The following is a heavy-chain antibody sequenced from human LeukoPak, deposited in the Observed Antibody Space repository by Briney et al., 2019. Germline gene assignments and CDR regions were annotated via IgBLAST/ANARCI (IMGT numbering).Heavy chain of an antibody. J-gene: IGHJ3*02. CDR1: GYIVTSYD. V-gene: IGHV1-2*02. CDR3: AEPGDRDDSSGYWTGSWYAFDI. Sequence: GASVKVSCKASGYIVTSYDITWVRQATGQGLEWMGWINPNSGGTNYAQKFQGRVTMTRDTSISTAYMELSRLRSEDTAVYYCAEPGDRDDSSGYWTGSWYAFDIWGQGTMVTVSS. CDR2: INPNSGGT. D-gene: IGHD3-22*01.